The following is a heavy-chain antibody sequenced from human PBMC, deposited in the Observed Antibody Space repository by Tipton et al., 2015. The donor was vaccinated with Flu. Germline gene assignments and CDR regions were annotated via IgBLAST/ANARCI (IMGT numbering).Heavy chain of an antibody. J-gene: IGHJ4*02. CDR3: ATLRGGVFDY. V-gene: IGHV3-7*01. D-gene: IGHD3-16*01. CDR1: GFTFWSYW. Sequence: SLRLSCEASGFTFWSYWMSWVRQAPGKGAEWVANIKQDGNERNYVDSVQGRFIMSRDNARNSVYLQMNSLRVEDTAVYFCATLRGGVFDYWGQGTRVTVSS. CDR2: IKQDGNER.